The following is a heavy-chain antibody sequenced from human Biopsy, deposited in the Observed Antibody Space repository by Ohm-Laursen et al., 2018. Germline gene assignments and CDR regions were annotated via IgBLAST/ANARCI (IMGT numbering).Heavy chain of an antibody. CDR3: ARVAGGYAYYYGMGV. J-gene: IGHJ6*02. Sequence: GTLSLTCAVSGYSVTNDYYWGWIRQPPGKGLEWIGNIYYDGITYYNPSLKSRVAMSVDTSKNQFSLRLTSVTAADTAVYYCARVAGGYAYYYGMGVWGQGTTVIVSS. CDR2: IYYDGIT. D-gene: IGHD5-12*01. V-gene: IGHV4-38-2*01. CDR1: GYSVTNDYY.